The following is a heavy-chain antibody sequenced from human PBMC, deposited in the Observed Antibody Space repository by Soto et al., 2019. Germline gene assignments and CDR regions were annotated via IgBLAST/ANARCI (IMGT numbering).Heavy chain of an antibody. CDR1: GFTFSSYS. J-gene: IGHJ6*03. D-gene: IGHD6-19*01. V-gene: IGHV3-48*01. Sequence: EVQLVESGGGLVQPGGSLRLSCAASGFTFSSYSMNWVRQAPGKGLEWVSYISSSSSTIYYADSVKGRFTISRDNAKNSLYLQMNSLRAKDTAVYYCARAQRVGGYYYYYMDVWGKGTTVTVSS. CDR2: ISSSSSTI. CDR3: ARAQRVGGYYYYYMDV.